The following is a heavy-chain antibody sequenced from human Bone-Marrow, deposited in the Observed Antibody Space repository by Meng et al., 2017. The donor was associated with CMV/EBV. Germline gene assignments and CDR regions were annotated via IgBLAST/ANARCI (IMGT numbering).Heavy chain of an antibody. Sequence: GGSLRLSCAASGFTFSSYAMSWVRQAPGKGLEWVSAISGSGGSTYYADSVKGRFTVSRDNTKSSLYLQMNSLRAEDTAVYYCARERYSGYDLILFYYYGMDVWGQGTTVTVSS. V-gene: IGHV3-23*01. CDR3: ARERYSGYDLILFYYYGMDV. CDR2: ISGSGGST. CDR1: GFTFSSYA. D-gene: IGHD5-12*01. J-gene: IGHJ6*02.